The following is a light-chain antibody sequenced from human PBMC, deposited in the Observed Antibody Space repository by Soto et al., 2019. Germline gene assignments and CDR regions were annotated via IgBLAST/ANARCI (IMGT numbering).Light chain of an antibody. J-gene: IGKJ1*01. Sequence: DIQMTQSPSSLSASVGDRVTITCRASQSISSYLNWYQQKPGKAPKLLIYAASSLQSGVPSRFSGSGSGTDFNLTISSMQPEDFATYYSQQSYSTLRTLGQGTKVEIK. CDR3: QQSYSTLRT. CDR1: QSISSY. V-gene: IGKV1-39*01. CDR2: AAS.